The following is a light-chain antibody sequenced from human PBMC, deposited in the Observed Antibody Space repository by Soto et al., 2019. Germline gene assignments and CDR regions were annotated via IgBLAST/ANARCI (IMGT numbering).Light chain of an antibody. V-gene: IGKV3-15*01. CDR3: QQFSSYPLT. J-gene: IGKJ4*01. CDR2: GAS. CDR1: HSVSSA. Sequence: EIVMTQSPATLSVSPGERATLSCRASHSVSSALAWYQQKPGQAPRLLIYGASTRATGVPARFSGGGSGTDFTLTISRLEPEDFAVYYCQQFSSYPLTFGGGTKVDIK.